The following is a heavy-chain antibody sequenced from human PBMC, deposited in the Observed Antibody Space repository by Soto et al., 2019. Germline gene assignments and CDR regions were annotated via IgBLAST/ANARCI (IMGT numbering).Heavy chain of an antibody. D-gene: IGHD3-22*01. Sequence: SETLSLTCTVSGGSISSGGYYWSWIRQHPGKGLEWIGYIYYSGSTYYNPSLKSRVTISVDTSKNQFSLKLSSVTAADTAVYCCARARVYYDTSGYAGPPNWFAPWGRGPLVTVSS. CDR1: GGSISSGGYY. V-gene: IGHV4-31*03. J-gene: IGHJ5*02. CDR3: ARARVYYDTSGYAGPPNWFAP. CDR2: IYYSGST.